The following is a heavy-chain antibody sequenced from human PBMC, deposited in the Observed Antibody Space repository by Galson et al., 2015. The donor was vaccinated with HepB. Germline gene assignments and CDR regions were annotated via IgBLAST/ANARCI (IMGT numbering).Heavy chain of an antibody. CDR1: GFTFSSYS. Sequence: SLRLSCAASGFTFSSYSMNWVRQAPGKGLEWVSSISSSSSYIYYADSVKGRFTISRDNAKNSLYLQMNSLRAEDTAVYYCARDPPLGTPFDHWGQGTLVTVSS. D-gene: IGHD7-27*01. J-gene: IGHJ4*02. CDR3: ARDPPLGTPFDH. CDR2: ISSSSSYI. V-gene: IGHV3-21*01.